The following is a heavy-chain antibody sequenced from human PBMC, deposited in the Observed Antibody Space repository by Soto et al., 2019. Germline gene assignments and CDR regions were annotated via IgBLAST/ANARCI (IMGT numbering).Heavy chain of an antibody. D-gene: IGHD4-17*01. CDR1: GFTFSSYG. CDR2: ISYDGSNK. Sequence: VQLVESGGGVVQPGRSLRLSCAASGFTFSSYGMHWVRQAPGKGLEWVAVISYDGSNKYYADSVKGRFTISRDNSKNTLYLQMNSLRAEDTAVYYCAKGFPTVTINYYYYYGMDVWGQGTTVTVSS. V-gene: IGHV3-30*18. CDR3: AKGFPTVTINYYYYYGMDV. J-gene: IGHJ6*02.